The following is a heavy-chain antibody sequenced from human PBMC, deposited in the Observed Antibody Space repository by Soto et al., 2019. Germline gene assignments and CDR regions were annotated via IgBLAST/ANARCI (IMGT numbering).Heavy chain of an antibody. V-gene: IGHV2-70*04. CDR1: GFSLTASETR. Sequence: SGHAVNPTQTLTLTCTISGFSLTASETRVSWIRQPPGKSLEWLARIDWDDEKFYRTSLKRRLTISRDTSKNQVVLTITNMDPVDTATYYCAGRIRGDYSFDFWGQGALVTVSS. J-gene: IGHJ4*02. D-gene: IGHD4-17*01. CDR2: IDWDDEK. CDR3: AGRIRGDYSFDF.